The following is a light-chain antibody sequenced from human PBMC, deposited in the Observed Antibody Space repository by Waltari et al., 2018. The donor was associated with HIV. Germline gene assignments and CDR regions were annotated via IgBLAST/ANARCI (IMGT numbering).Light chain of an antibody. CDR2: ENS. Sequence: QSVLTQPPSVSAAPGQKVTISCSGSSSNIGNNFVSWYQQIPGTVPKLLIHENSKRPSGSPDRFSGSKSGTSATLGITGLQTGDEADYYCGTWDTSLTAVVFGGGTKLTVL. J-gene: IGLJ3*02. CDR1: SSNIGNNF. V-gene: IGLV1-51*01. CDR3: GTWDTSLTAVV.